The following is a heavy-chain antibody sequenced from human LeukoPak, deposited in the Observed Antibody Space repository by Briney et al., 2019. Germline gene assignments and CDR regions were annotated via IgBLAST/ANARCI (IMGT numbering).Heavy chain of an antibody. J-gene: IGHJ4*02. CDR1: GFTFSSHW. Sequence: GGSLRLSCAASGFTFSSHWMSWVRQAPGKGLEWVANIQQDGSEKNYVDSVKDRFTIFRDNAKNSLHLQMNSLRAEDTAVYYCARASYSGYDFSRYWGQGTLVTVSS. D-gene: IGHD5-12*01. CDR3: ARASYSGYDFSRY. V-gene: IGHV3-7*01. CDR2: IQQDGSEK.